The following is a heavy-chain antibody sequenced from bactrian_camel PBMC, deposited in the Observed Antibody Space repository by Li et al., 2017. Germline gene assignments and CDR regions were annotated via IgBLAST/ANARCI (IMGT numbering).Heavy chain of an antibody. J-gene: IGHJ4*01. D-gene: IGHD1*01. CDR3: GQEWSY. CDR2: INSSGRST. CDR1: GDTDSRLY. V-gene: IGHV3S40*01. Sequence: VQLVESGGGSVQAGGSLRLSCVASGDTDSRLYMTWVRQAPGKGLEWVSDINSSGRSTNYADSVKGRFTISRDNRKKTAYLQLTSLNPEDTAVYYCGQEWSYWGQGTQVTVS.